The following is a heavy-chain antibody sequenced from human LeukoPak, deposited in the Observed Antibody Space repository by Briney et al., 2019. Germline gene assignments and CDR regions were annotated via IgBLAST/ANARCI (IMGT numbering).Heavy chain of an antibody. V-gene: IGHV1-69*04. Sequence: ASVKVSCKASGGTFSSYAISWVRQAPGQGLEWMGRIIPILGIANYAQKFQGRVTITADKPTSTAYMELSSLRSEDTAVYYCAREVVDWNDVPCFDYWGQGTLVTVSS. CDR1: GGTFSSYA. CDR2: IIPILGIA. J-gene: IGHJ4*02. D-gene: IGHD1-1*01. CDR3: AREVVDWNDVPCFDY.